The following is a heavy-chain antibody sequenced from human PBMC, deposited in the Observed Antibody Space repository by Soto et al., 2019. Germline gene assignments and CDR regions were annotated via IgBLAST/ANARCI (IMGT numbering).Heavy chain of an antibody. CDR1: GYSFTSNY. D-gene: IGHD3-9*01. V-gene: IGHV1-46*01. CDR3: ARDQYDLLTGSTFDY. CDR2: INPGIIST. J-gene: IGHJ4*02. Sequence: QVQLVQSGAEVKKPGASVKVSCKASGYSFTSNYIHWVRQAPGQGLEWMGIINPGIISTHYAQKFQGRVTMTRDTSTSTVYMELSGLTSDDTAVYYCARDQYDLLTGSTFDYWGQGTLVTVSS.